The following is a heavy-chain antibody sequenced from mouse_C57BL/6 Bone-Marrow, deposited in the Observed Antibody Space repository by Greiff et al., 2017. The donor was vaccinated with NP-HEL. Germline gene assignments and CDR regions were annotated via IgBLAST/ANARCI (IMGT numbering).Heavy chain of an antibody. V-gene: IGHV1-63*01. CDR1: GYTFTNYW. CDR2: IYPGGGYT. D-gene: IGHD3-3*01. J-gene: IGHJ3*01. Sequence: VQRVESGAELVRPGTSVKMSCKASGYTFTNYWIGWAKQRPGHGLEWIGDIYPGGGYTNYNEKFKGKATLTADKSSSTAYMQFSSLTSEDSAIYYCARWTRGFAYWGQGTLVTVSA. CDR3: ARWTRGFAY.